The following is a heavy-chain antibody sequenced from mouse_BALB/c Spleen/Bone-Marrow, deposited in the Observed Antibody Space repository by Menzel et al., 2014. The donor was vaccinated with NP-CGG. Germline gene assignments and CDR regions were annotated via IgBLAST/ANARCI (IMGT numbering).Heavy chain of an antibody. V-gene: IGHV14-3*02. CDR2: IDPANGST. CDR3: ASATTATYYAMDY. D-gene: IGHD1-2*01. CDR1: GFNIKDTY. Sequence: VQLQQSGAELVKPGASVKLSCTASGFNIKDTYMHWVKQRPEQGLEWIGRIDPANGSTKYDPKFQGKATITTDTSSNTAYLQVSSLTSEDTAVYYCASATTATYYAMDYWGQGTSVTVSS. J-gene: IGHJ4*01.